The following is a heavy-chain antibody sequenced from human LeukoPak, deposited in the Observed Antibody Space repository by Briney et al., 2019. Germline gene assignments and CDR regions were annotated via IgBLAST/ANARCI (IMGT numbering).Heavy chain of an antibody. CDR2: ISGSGVRT. CDR1: GLTFSSYG. CDR3: AKGSREWELLDAFDI. J-gene: IGHJ3*02. D-gene: IGHD1-26*01. Sequence: GGSLRLSCVASGLTFSSYGMSWVRQAPGKGLEWVSGISGSGVRTDYADSVKGRFTISRDNAKTTLYLQMNSLRAEDTAVYYCAKGSREWELLDAFDIWGQGTMVTVS. V-gene: IGHV3-23*01.